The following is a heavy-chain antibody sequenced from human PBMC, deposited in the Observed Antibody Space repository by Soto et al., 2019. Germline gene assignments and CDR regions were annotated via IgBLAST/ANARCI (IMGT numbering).Heavy chain of an antibody. V-gene: IGHV1-69*13. CDR2: IIPIFGTA. Sequence: SVKVSCKASGGTFSSYAISWVRQAPGQGLEWMGGIIPIFGTANYAQKFQGRVTITADESTSTAYMELSSLRSEDTAVYYCATTLRIRGPGYYFDYWGQGTLVTVSS. D-gene: IGHD6-25*01. CDR1: GGTFSSYA. J-gene: IGHJ4*02. CDR3: ATTLRIRGPGYYFDY.